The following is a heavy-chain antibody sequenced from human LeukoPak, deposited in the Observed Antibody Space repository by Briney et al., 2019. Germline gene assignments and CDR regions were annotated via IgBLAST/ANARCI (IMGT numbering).Heavy chain of an antibody. Sequence: LETLSLTCTVSGGSVSDYRSYWPWIRQPPGKGLEWVGSVYHNGDTYYNPALKSRVTISVDTSKNQFSLKLSLVTAADTAVYYCARASLSDSSAYPWGQGTLVTVSS. CDR2: VYHNGDT. V-gene: IGHV4-39*07. J-gene: IGHJ5*02. D-gene: IGHD3-22*01. CDR3: ARASLSDSSAYP. CDR1: GGSVSDYRSY.